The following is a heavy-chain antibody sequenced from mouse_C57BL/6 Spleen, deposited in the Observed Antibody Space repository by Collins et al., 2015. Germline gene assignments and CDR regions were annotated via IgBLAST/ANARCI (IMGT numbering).Heavy chain of an antibody. CDR1: GYSITSDYA. CDR3: ARFYYGSSYWYFDV. CDR2: ISYSGST. D-gene: IGHD1-1*01. Sequence: DVQLQESGPGLVKPSQSLSLTCTVTGYSITSDYAWNWIRQFPGNKLEWMGYISYSGSTSYNPSLKSRISITRDTSKNQFFLQLNSVTTEGTATYYCARFYYGSSYWYFDVWGAGTTVTVSS. J-gene: IGHJ1*01. V-gene: IGHV3-2*02.